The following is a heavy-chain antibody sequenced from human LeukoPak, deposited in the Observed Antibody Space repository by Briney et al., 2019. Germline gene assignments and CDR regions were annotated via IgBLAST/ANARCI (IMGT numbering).Heavy chain of an antibody. CDR2: IFTSGST. Sequence: SETLSLTCAVSGGSINNYYWSWNRQPAGKGLEWIGRIFTSGSTNYNASLKSRVTMSVDTSKNQFSLKLRSMTAADTAVYYCARAPVTVKDSFDIWGQGTMVTVSS. CDR1: GGSINNYY. V-gene: IGHV4-4*07. D-gene: IGHD4-11*01. J-gene: IGHJ3*02. CDR3: ARAPVTVKDSFDI.